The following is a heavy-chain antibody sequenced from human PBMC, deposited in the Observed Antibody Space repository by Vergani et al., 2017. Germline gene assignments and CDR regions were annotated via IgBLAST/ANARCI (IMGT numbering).Heavy chain of an antibody. CDR1: GESIRSGSHY. CDR2: IHTGGST. D-gene: IGHD3-10*01. CDR3: ARTPASITMVRGAVWFDP. V-gene: IGHV4-61*02. J-gene: IGHJ5*02. Sequence: QVKLQESGPGLLKPSQTLSLTCTVSGESIRSGSHYWSWIRQPAGKGPEWIGHIHTGGSTDLNPSFKSRVSISVDKSKNQFSLKLSSVTAADTAVYYCARTPASITMVRGAVWFDPWGQGTLVTVSS.